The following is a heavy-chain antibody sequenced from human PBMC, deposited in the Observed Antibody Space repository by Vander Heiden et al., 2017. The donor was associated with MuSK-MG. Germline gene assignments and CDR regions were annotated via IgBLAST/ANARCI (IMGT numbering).Heavy chain of an antibody. CDR2: IYYIGST. CDR3: ARAAGTIYYFDY. V-gene: IGHV4-59*01. D-gene: IGHD6-19*01. CDR1: GGSISSYY. Sequence: QVQLQESGPGLVNPSETLSLTCTVSGGSISSYYWSWIRQPPGKGLEWIGYIYYIGSTNYNPSLKSRVTISVDTPKDQFSLKLSSVTAADTAVYYCARAAGTIYYFDYWGQGTLVTVSS. J-gene: IGHJ4*02.